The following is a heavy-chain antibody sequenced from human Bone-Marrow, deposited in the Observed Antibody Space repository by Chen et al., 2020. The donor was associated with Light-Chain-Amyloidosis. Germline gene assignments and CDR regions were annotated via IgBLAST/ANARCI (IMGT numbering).Heavy chain of an antibody. Sequence: RGGAGGSLLQAGGSPRPSRGVPGFRRRREYMTWVRQAPGKGLEWVAVLYSAGKTYYTDSVRGRFTISRDDSKNTLYLQMNSLRAEDTAMYYCARVMVMTAMHWDAFDTWGQGTMVTVSS. CDR2: LYSAGKT. CDR1: GFRRRREY. V-gene: IGHV3-53*01. D-gene: IGHD2-21*02. CDR3: ARVMVMTAMHWDAFDT. J-gene: IGHJ3*02.